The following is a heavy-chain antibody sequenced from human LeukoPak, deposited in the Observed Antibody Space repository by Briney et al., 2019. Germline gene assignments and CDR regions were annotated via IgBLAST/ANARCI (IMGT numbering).Heavy chain of an antibody. V-gene: IGHV4-59*01. CDR2: IYNSGNT. CDR1: GASISSYY. CDR3: ARVYCSTTSCYAVDY. Sequence: SETLSLTRTVSGASISSYYWSWIRQPPGKGLEWIGYIYNSGNTNYNPSLNSRVSISLDTSKNQVSLKLSSVTAADTAVYYCARVYCSTTSCYAVDYWGQGTLVTVSS. D-gene: IGHD2-2*01. J-gene: IGHJ4*02.